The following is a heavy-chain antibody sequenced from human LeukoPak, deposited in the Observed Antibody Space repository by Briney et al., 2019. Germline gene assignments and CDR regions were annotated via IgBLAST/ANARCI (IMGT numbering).Heavy chain of an antibody. D-gene: IGHD3-22*01. CDR3: ARDYYDTSGYYPWSY. V-gene: IGHV3-30*03. CDR1: GFTFSSYG. Sequence: GGSLRLSCAASGFTFSSYGMSWVRQAPGKGLEWVAVISYDGSIKYYADSVKGRFTISRDNSKNTLYLQMNSLRAEDTTVYYCARDYYDTSGYYPWSYWGQGTLVTVSS. CDR2: ISYDGSIK. J-gene: IGHJ4*02.